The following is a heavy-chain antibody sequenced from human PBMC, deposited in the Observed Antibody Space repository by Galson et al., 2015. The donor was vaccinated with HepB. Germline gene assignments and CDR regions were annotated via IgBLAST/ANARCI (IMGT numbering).Heavy chain of an antibody. Sequence: SLRLSCAASGFTFSSYGMHWVRQAPGKGLEWVAVISYDGSNKYYADSVKGRFTISRDNSKNTLYLQMNSLRAEDTAVYYCAKEGLPLGELNHWGQGTLVTVSS. CDR1: GFTFSSYG. D-gene: IGHD2-21*02. V-gene: IGHV3-30*18. J-gene: IGHJ5*02. CDR2: ISYDGSNK. CDR3: AKEGLPLGELNH.